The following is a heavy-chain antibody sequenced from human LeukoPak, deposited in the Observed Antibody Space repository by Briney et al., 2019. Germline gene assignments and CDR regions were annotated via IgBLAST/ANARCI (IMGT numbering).Heavy chain of an antibody. V-gene: IGHV4-59*08. CDR3: ARRDSSAWTFDY. J-gene: IGHJ4*02. CDR1: GGSISNYY. CDR2: IYSSGST. Sequence: SETLSLTCTVSGGSISNYYWSWIRQPPGKGLEWIGYIYSSGSTNYIPSLKSRVTMSVDTSKNQFSLKFTSVTAADTALYYCARRDSSAWTFDYWGQGTLVTVSS. D-gene: IGHD6-19*01.